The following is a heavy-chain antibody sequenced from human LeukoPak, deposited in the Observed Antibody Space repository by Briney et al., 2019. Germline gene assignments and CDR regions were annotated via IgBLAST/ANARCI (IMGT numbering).Heavy chain of an antibody. D-gene: IGHD5-18*01. CDR3: ARGYNYGHDY. V-gene: IGHV3-30*03. Sequence: GGSLRLSCAASGFTFSSYGMHWVRQAPGKGLEWVAVISYDGSNKYYADSVKGRFTISRDNSKNTLYLQMNSLRAEDTAVYYCARGYNYGHDYWGQGTLVTVSS. CDR1: GFTFSSYG. J-gene: IGHJ4*02. CDR2: ISYDGSNK.